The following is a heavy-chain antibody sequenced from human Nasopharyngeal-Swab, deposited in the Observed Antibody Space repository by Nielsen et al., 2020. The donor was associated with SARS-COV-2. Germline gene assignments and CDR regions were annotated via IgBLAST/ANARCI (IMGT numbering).Heavy chain of an antibody. V-gene: IGHV1-18*01. J-gene: IGHJ3*02. D-gene: IGHD2-2*01. Sequence: ALVKVSCKASGYTFTSYGINWVRQAPGQGLDWMGWISAYNGNTNYAQKLQGRVTMTTDTSTSTAFMELRSLRSDDTAVYYRARGFSGLSALLCSSTSCLDAFDIWGQGTMVTVSS. CDR3: ARGFSGLSALLCSSTSCLDAFDI. CDR1: GYTFTSYG. CDR2: ISAYNGNT.